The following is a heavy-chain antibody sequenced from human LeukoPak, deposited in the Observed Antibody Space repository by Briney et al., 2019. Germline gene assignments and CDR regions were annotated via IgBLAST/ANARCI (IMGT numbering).Heavy chain of an antibody. J-gene: IGHJ3*02. CDR2: INQDGSEK. Sequence: GGSLRLSCAASGFTFSSYWMTWVRQAPGKGLEWVANINQDGSEKYYVDSVKGRFTISRDNAKNSLYLQMNSLRAEDTAVYYCARDKSYSALDAFDIWGQGTMVTVSS. D-gene: IGHD1-26*01. V-gene: IGHV3-7*01. CDR1: GFTFSSYW. CDR3: ARDKSYSALDAFDI.